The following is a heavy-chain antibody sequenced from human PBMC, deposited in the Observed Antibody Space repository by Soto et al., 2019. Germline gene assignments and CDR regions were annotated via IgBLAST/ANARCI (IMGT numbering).Heavy chain of an antibody. CDR2: FDPEDGET. V-gene: IGHV1-24*01. D-gene: IGHD6-13*01. CDR3: ATVFEYSSSNWFDP. J-gene: IGHJ5*02. Sequence: ASVKVSGKVSGYTLTELSMHWVRQAPGKGLEWMGGFDPEDGETIYAQKFQGRVTMTEDTSTDTAYMELSSLRSEDTAVYYCATVFEYSSSNWFDPWGQGTLVTVSS. CDR1: GYTLTELS.